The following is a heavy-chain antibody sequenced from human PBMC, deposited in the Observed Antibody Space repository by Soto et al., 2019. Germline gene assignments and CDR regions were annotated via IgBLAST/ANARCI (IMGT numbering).Heavy chain of an antibody. CDR2: ISSSSSYI. D-gene: IGHD3-22*01. V-gene: IGHV3-21*01. CDR3: ARDPPYDSSGYYPGSPFDY. CDR1: GFTFSSYS. Sequence: EVQLVESGGGLVKPGGSLRLSCAASGFTFSSYSMNWVRQAPGKGLEWVSSISSSSSYIYYADSVKGRFTISRDNAKNSLYLQMNSLRAEDTAVYYCARDPPYDSSGYYPGSPFDYWGQGTLVTVSS. J-gene: IGHJ4*02.